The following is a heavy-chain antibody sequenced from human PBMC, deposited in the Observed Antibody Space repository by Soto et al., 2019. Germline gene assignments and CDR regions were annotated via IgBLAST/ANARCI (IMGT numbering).Heavy chain of an antibody. D-gene: IGHD3-22*01. CDR2: ISWDGSST. V-gene: IGHV3-43D*04. Sequence: DVRLVESGGAVVQRGGSLRLSCAVSGFTFSEHAMHWVRQAPGMGLEWVGLISWDGSSTYYSDLVEERFTISRDNTKNSLFLQMNDLRVEDSGLYYCVKDMTYYYFHNGMDVWGQGTTVTVSS. CDR3: VKDMTYYYFHNGMDV. CDR1: GFTFSEHA. J-gene: IGHJ6*02.